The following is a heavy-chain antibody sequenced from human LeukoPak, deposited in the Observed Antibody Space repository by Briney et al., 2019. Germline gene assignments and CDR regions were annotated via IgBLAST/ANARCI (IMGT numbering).Heavy chain of an antibody. CDR1: GGSFSGYY. D-gene: IGHD3-10*01. CDR2: INNSGST. Sequence: SETLSLTCAVYGGSFSGYYWSWIRQPPGKGLEWIGEINNSGSTNYNPSLKSRVTISVDPSKNQFSLKLSSVTAADTAVYYCARGGVRGVIIGWFDPWGQGTLVTVSS. V-gene: IGHV4-34*01. J-gene: IGHJ5*02. CDR3: ARGGVRGVIIGWFDP.